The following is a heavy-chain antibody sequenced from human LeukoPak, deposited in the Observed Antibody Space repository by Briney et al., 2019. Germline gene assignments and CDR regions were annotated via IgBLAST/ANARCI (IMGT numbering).Heavy chain of an antibody. D-gene: IGHD3-10*01. CDR2: ISSSGSTI. CDR3: AREPYTGTPFDY. CDR1: GFTFSSYE. Sequence: GGSLRLSCAASGFTFSSYEMNWVRQAPGKGLEWVSYISSSGSTIYYADSVKGRFTISRDNAKNSLYLQMNSLRAEDTAVYYCAREPYTGTPFDYWGQGSLVTVSS. V-gene: IGHV3-48*03. J-gene: IGHJ4*02.